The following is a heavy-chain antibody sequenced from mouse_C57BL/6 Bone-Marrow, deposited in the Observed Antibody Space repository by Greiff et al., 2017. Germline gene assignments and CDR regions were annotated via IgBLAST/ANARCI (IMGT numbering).Heavy chain of an antibody. CDR2: IHPNSGST. V-gene: IGHV1-64*01. CDR3: ASYYDYYRVNAMDY. Sequence: VQLQQPGAELVKPGASVKLSCKASGYTFTSYWMHWVKQRPGQGLEWIGMIHPNSGSTNYNEKFKSKATLTVDKSSITAYMQLSSLTSEGSAVYYCASYYDYYRVNAMDYWGQGTSVTVSS. D-gene: IGHD2-4*01. CDR1: GYTFTSYW. J-gene: IGHJ4*01.